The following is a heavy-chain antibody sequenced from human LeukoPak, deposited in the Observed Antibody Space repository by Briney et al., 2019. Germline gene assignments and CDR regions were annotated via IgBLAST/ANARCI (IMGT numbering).Heavy chain of an antibody. CDR3: ARLGTLAALSYDY. J-gene: IGHJ4*02. V-gene: IGHV3-7*01. D-gene: IGHD3-10*01. CDR1: GFTFSTYW. Sequence: GGSLRLSCAASGFTFSTYWMTWFRQAPGRGLEWVANIKQDGIETHYVDSLKGRFTISRDSAENSLFLQMNTPRAEDTAVYYCARLGTLAALSYDYWGQGTLVTVSS. CDR2: IKQDGIET.